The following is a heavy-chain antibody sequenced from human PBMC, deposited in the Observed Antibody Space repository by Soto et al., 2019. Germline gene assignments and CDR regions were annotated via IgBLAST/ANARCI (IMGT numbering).Heavy chain of an antibody. V-gene: IGHV1-69*01. CDR3: ARGLDYYDSSGYSVSWFDP. J-gene: IGHJ5*02. Sequence: QVQLVQSGAEVKKPGSSVKVSCKACGGTFSSYAISWVRQAPGQGLEWMGGIIPIFGTANYAQKFQGRVTITADESTSTAYMELSSLRSEDTAVYYCARGLDYYDSSGYSVSWFDPWGQGTLVTVSS. CDR2: IIPIFGTA. D-gene: IGHD3-22*01. CDR1: GGTFSSYA.